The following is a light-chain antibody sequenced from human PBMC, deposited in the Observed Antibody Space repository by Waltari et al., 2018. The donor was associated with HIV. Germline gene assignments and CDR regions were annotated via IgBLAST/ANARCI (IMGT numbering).Light chain of an antibody. CDR3: HQYSDWPPGT. CDR1: HSVSTN. J-gene: IGKJ1*01. Sequence: EIMMTQFPATLSVSPGERATLSCRASHSVSTNVAWFQHKLGQGPRLLIYGASTRASGVSGRFSGSGSGTDFSLTISSLQFEDFAVYYCHQYSDWPPGTFGQGTKVEIK. V-gene: IGKV3-15*01. CDR2: GAS.